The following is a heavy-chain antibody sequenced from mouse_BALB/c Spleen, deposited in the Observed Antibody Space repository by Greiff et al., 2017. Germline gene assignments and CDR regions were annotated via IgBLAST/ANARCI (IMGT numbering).Heavy chain of an antibody. J-gene: IGHJ4*01. V-gene: IGHV5-4*02. Sequence: EVQRVESGGGLVKPGGSLKLSCAASGFTFSDYYMYWVRQTPEKRLEWVATISDGGSYTYYPDSVKGRFTISRDNAKNHLYLQMSSLKSEDTAMYYCARDRYYYAMDYWGQGTSVTVSS. CDR2: ISDGGSYT. CDR1: GFTFSDYY. CDR3: ARDRYYYAMDY.